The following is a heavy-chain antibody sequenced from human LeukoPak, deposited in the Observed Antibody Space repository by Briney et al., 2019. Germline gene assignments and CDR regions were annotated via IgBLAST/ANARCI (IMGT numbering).Heavy chain of an antibody. CDR1: GYSFTSYW. Sequence: GESLKISCKGSGYSFTSYWIGWVRQMPGKGLEWMGIIYPGDSDTRYSPSFQGQVTISADKSISTAYLQWSSLKASDTAMCYCARAPPGDGYNNDAFDIWGQGTMVTVSS. J-gene: IGHJ3*02. CDR2: IYPGDSDT. D-gene: IGHD5-12*01. CDR3: ARAPPGDGYNNDAFDI. V-gene: IGHV5-51*01.